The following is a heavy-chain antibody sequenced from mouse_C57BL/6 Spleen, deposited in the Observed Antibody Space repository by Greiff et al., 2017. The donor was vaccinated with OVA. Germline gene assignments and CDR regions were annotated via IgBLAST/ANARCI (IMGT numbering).Heavy chain of an antibody. CDR3: ARDGYPSFAY. J-gene: IGHJ3*01. Sequence: EVKLVESGPELVKPGASVKMSCKASGYTFTDYNMHWVKQSHGKSLEWIGYINPNNGGTSYNQKFKGKATLTVNKSSSTAYMELRSLTSEDSAVYYCARDGYPSFAYWGQGTLVTVSA. D-gene: IGHD2-3*01. CDR2: INPNNGGT. CDR1: GYTFTDYN. V-gene: IGHV1-22*01.